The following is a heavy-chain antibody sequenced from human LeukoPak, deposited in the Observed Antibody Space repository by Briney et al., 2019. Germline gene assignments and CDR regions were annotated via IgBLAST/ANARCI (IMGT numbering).Heavy chain of an antibody. Sequence: GGSLRVSCAASGLTFINYWMTWVRQAPGKGLEWVANIKQDGTEKYYVDSVKGRFTISRDNARSSLYLQMNSLRAEDTAVYYCARNSAWCFDSWGQGTLVTVSS. D-gene: IGHD6-19*01. CDR2: IKQDGTEK. V-gene: IGHV3-7*01. CDR1: GLTFINYW. CDR3: ARNSAWCFDS. J-gene: IGHJ4*02.